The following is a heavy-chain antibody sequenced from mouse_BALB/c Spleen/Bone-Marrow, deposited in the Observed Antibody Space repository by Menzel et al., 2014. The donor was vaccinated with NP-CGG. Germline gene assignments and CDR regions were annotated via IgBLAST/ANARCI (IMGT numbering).Heavy chain of an antibody. D-gene: IGHD1-1*01. CDR1: GFTFSSYC. V-gene: IGHV5-6-3*01. CDR2: INNNGGST. CDR3: ERVYGCYFDV. J-gene: IGHJ1*01. Sequence: EVQVVESGGGLVQPGGSLKLSCAASGFTFSSYCMSWVRQTPDKRLELIATINNNGGSTYYPDSVKGQFTISRDNAKNTLYLQMSSLKAEDAAMYYCERVYGCYFDVWGEGTTVTVSS.